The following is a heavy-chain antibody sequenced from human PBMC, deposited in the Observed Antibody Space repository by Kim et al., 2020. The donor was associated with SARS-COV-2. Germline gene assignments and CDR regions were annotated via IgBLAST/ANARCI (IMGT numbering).Heavy chain of an antibody. J-gene: IGHJ4*02. V-gene: IGHV1-69*13. CDR1: GGTFSSYA. CDR3: ATAKYYDSTYFDY. D-gene: IGHD3-22*01. CDR2: IIPIFGTA. Sequence: SVKVSCKASGGTFSSYAISWVRQAPGQGLEWMGGIIPIFGTANYAQKFQGRVTITADESTSTAYMELSSLRSEDTAVYYCATAKYYDSTYFDYWGQGTLVTVSS.